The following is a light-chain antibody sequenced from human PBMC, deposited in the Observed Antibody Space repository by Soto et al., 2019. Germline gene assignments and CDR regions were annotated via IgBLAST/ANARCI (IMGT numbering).Light chain of an antibody. CDR1: QSVSSY. Sequence: EIALTQSPATLSLAPGERATLSCRASQSVSSYLAWYQQKPGQAPRLLIYDASNRATGIPARFSGSGSGTDFTLTISSLEPEDFAVYYCQQRSNCPSTFGPGTKVDIK. CDR2: DAS. CDR3: QQRSNCPST. V-gene: IGKV3-11*01. J-gene: IGKJ3*01.